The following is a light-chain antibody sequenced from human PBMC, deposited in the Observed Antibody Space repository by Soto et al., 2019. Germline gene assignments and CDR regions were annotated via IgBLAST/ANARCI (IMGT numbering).Light chain of an antibody. V-gene: IGKV3-15*01. CDR1: QSVSSK. J-gene: IGKJ1*01. Sequence: EIVMTQSPATLSVSPGERATLSCRASQSVSSKLAWYQQKLGQAPRLLIYGASTRATGVPARFSGSGSGTDFILTITSLQSEDFAIYYCQQYNNWPPWAFGQGTKVEIK. CDR3: QQYNNWPPWA. CDR2: GAS.